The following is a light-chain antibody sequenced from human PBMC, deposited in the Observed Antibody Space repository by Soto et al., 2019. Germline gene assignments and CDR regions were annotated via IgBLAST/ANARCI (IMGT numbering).Light chain of an antibody. CDR3: QQYVTSPPMYT. V-gene: IGKV3-20*01. J-gene: IGKJ2*01. CDR1: QSVSSSY. CDR2: DTS. Sequence: ENVLTQSPGTLSLSPGERATLSCRASQSVSSSYLAWYQQKPGQAPRLLIYDTSSRATGIPDRFSGSGSGTDFPLPISRLEPEDFAVYYCQQYVTSPPMYTFGQGTKLEIK.